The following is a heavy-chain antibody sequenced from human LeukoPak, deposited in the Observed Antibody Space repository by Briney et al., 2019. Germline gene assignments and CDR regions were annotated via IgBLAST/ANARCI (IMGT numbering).Heavy chain of an antibody. J-gene: IGHJ5*02. Sequence: RGASVKVSCKASGYTFTGYYMHWVRQAPGQGLEWMGWINPNSGGTNYAQKFQGRVTMTRDTSISTAYMELSRLRSDDTAVYYCARASFRVKWFDPWGQGTLVTVSP. V-gene: IGHV1-2*02. D-gene: IGHD3-16*01. CDR3: ARASFRVKWFDP. CDR2: INPNSGGT. CDR1: GYTFTGYY.